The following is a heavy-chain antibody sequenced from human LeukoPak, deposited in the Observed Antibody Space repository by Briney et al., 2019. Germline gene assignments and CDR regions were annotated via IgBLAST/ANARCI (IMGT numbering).Heavy chain of an antibody. CDR2: ISWNSGSI. D-gene: IGHD1-26*01. Sequence: GRSLRLSCAASGFTFEDYAMHWVRQAPGKGLEWVSGISWNSGSIGYADSVKGRFTISRDNAKNSLYLQMNSLRAEDTALYYCAKDMSGSPDAFDIWGQGTMVTVSS. J-gene: IGHJ3*02. V-gene: IGHV3-9*01. CDR3: AKDMSGSPDAFDI. CDR1: GFTFEDYA.